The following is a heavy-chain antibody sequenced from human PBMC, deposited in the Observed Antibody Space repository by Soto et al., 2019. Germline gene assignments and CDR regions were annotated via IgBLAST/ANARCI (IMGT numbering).Heavy chain of an antibody. CDR1: GFTFSTYC. CDR2: IMQDGSAK. J-gene: IGHJ4*02. Sequence: GGSLRLSCAASGFTFSTYCVSWVRQAPGKGLQWVANIMQDGSAKQYVDSVEGRFTISRDNAKNSLYLQMNSLRAEDTAVYYCAKDPIDDYWGQGTLVTVSS. CDR3: AKDPIDDY. V-gene: IGHV3-7*01. D-gene: IGHD3-22*01.